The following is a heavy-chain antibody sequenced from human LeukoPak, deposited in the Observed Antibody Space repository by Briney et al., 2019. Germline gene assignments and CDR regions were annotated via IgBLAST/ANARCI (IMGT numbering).Heavy chain of an antibody. V-gene: IGHV4-61*02. CDR1: GGSISSGSYY. CDR2: IYTSGST. CDR3: ARNEYSSSSDAFDI. Sequence: SQTLSLTCTVSGGSISSGSYYWSWIRQPAGKGLEWIGRIYTSGSTNYNPSLKSRVTISVDTSKNQFSLKLSSVTAADTAVYYCARNEYSSSSDAFDIWGQGTMVTVSS. J-gene: IGHJ3*02. D-gene: IGHD6-6*01.